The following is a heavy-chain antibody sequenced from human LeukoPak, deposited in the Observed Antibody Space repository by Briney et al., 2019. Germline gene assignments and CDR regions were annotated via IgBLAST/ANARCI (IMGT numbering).Heavy chain of an antibody. D-gene: IGHD2-2*02. J-gene: IGHJ4*02. Sequence: PGGSLRLSCAASGFTFSSYSMNWVRQAPGKGLEWVSSISSSSSYIYYADSVKGRFTISRDNAKNSLYLQMNSLRAEDTAVYYCARYCSSTSCYTPDFDYWGQGTLVTVSS. CDR1: GFTFSSYS. V-gene: IGHV3-21*01. CDR3: ARYCSSTSCYTPDFDY. CDR2: ISSSSSYI.